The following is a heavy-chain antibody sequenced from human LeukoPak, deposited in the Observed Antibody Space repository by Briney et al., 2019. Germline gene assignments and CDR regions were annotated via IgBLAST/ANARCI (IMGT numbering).Heavy chain of an antibody. V-gene: IGHV3-21*01. CDR2: ISSSSYI. Sequence: GGSLRLSCAASGFTFSSYSMNWVRQAPGKGLEWVSSISSSSYIYYADSVKGRFTISRDNAKNSLYLQMNSLRAEDTAVYYCAKGGYFDWLLPLDYWGQGTLVTVSS. D-gene: IGHD3-9*01. CDR1: GFTFSSYS. J-gene: IGHJ4*02. CDR3: AKGGYFDWLLPLDY.